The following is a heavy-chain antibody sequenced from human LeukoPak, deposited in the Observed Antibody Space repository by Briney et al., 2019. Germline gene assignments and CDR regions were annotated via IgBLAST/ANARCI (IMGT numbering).Heavy chain of an antibody. CDR1: GGSISSGGYY. D-gene: IGHD2-15*01. J-gene: IGHJ3*02. V-gene: IGHV4-31*03. CDR3: ARAMDIVVVVAATPPAFDI. Sequence: SETLSLTCTVSGGSISSGGYYWSWIRQHPGKGLEWIGYIYYSGSTYYNPSLKSRVTISVDTSKNQFSLKLSSVTAADTAVYYCARAMDIVVVVAATPPAFDIWGQGTMVTVSS. CDR2: IYYSGST.